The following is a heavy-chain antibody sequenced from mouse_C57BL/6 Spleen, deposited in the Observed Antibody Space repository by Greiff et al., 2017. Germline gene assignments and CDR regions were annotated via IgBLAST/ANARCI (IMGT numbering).Heavy chain of an antibody. J-gene: IGHJ2*01. V-gene: IGHV1-53*01. D-gene: IGHD2-2*01. CDR3: ARWGLRRGDYFDD. Sequence: VQLQQPGTELVKPGASVKLSCKASGYTFTSYWMHWVKQRPGQGLEWIGNINPSNGGTNYNEKFKSKATLNVDKSSSTAYMQLSSLTSEDSAVYYCARWGLRRGDYFDDWSQGTTLTVSS. CDR2: INPSNGGT. CDR1: GYTFTSYW.